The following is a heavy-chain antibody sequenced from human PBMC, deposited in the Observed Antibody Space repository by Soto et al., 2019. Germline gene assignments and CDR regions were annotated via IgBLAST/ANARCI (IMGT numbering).Heavy chain of an antibody. CDR1: GFTFSSYA. V-gene: IGHV3-23*01. Sequence: GGSLRLSCAASGFTFSSYAMSWVRQAPGKGLEWVSAISGSGGSTYYADSVKGRFTISRDNSKNTLYLQMNSLRAEDTAVYYCAKDSWGSWDHWYFDLWGRGTLVTVSS. CDR3: AKDSWGSWDHWYFDL. CDR2: ISGSGGST. D-gene: IGHD7-27*01. J-gene: IGHJ2*01.